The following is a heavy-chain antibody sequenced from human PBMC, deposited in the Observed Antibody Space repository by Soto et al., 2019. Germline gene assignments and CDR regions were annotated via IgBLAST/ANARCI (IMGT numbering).Heavy chain of an antibody. CDR2: IWHDGSDK. J-gene: IGHJ4*02. CDR3: ARGGQTNSHNYFNS. Sequence: GGSLRLSCAASGFTFSSYGMHWVRQAPGKGLQWVALIWHDGSDKYYTGSVKGRFTISRDNSKDTLFLQMNSLTDEDTAVYYCARGGQTNSHNYFNSWGQGTLVTVSS. D-gene: IGHD5-18*01. CDR1: GFTFSSYG. V-gene: IGHV3-33*01.